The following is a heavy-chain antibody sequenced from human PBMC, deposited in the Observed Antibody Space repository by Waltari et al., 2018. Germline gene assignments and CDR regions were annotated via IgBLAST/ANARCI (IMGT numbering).Heavy chain of an antibody. Sequence: EVQLVQSGAEVKKPGATVKIFCKVSGYTFTDYYMHWVQQAPGKGLEWMGLVDPEDGETIYAEKFQGRVTITADTSTDTAYMELSSLRSEDTAVYYCATDTYYDILTGYPKPAFDIWGQGTMVTVSS. CDR3: ATDTYYDILTGYPKPAFDI. CDR1: GYTFTDYY. V-gene: IGHV1-69-2*01. D-gene: IGHD3-9*01. CDR2: VDPEDGET. J-gene: IGHJ3*02.